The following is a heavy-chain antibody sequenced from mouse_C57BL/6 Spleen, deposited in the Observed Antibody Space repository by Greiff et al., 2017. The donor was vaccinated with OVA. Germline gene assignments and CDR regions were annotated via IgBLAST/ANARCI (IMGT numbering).Heavy chain of an antibody. Sequence: QVQLQQPGAELVRPGSSVKLSCKASGYTFTSYWMHWVKQRPIQGLEWIGNIDPSDSETHYNQKFKDKATLTVDKSSSTAYMQRSSLTSEDSAVYYCASVDSDWYFDVWGTGTTVTVSS. V-gene: IGHV1-52*01. CDR1: GYTFTSYW. CDR3: ASVDSDWYFDV. CDR2: IDPSDSET. D-gene: IGHD2-4*01. J-gene: IGHJ1*03.